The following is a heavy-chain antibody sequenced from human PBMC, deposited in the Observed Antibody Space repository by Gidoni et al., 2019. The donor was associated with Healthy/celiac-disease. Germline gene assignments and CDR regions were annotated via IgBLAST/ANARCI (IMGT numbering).Heavy chain of an antibody. V-gene: IGHV1-24*01. Sequence: QVQLVQSGAEAKKPGASVKVSCKVSGYTLTELAMHWVRQAPGKGLEWMGGFDPEDGETIYAQRFQGRVTMTEDTSTDTAYMELSSLRSEDTAVYYCATDDPLRIAAAGTVGYYFDYWGQGTLVTVSS. CDR3: ATDDPLRIAAAGTVGYYFDY. D-gene: IGHD6-13*01. J-gene: IGHJ4*02. CDR2: FDPEDGET. CDR1: GYTLTELA.